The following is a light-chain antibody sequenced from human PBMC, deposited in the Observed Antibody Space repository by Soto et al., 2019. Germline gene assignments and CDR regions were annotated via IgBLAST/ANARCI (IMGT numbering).Light chain of an antibody. V-gene: IGKV1-5*01. J-gene: IGKJ1*01. Sequence: DIQVTQSPPTLSASVGDRVTITCRASQTISTWMAWYQQKPGKAPKLLVYDASTLPSGVASRFSGSGSGTEFTLIISGLQPDDSATYYCQQYTNTNNPWMFGQGTKVEI. CDR1: QTISTW. CDR3: QQYTNTNNPWM. CDR2: DAS.